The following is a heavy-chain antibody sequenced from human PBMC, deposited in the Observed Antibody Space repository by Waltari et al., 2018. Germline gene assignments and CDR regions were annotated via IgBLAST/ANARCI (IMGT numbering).Heavy chain of an antibody. J-gene: IGHJ5*01. D-gene: IGHD3-10*01. Sequence: QLQLQESGPGLVKPSATLSLTCSVSGDSVTSGSYYWGWIRQPPRKGLEWIGIMYYRGSRYSNPSLKSRVTISVDTSKKQFSLKLSSVAAADTAVYYCARAFGSGSYAWFDSWGQGTLVTVSS. CDR2: MYYRGSR. V-gene: IGHV4-39*01. CDR1: GDSVTSGSYY. CDR3: ARAFGSGSYAWFDS.